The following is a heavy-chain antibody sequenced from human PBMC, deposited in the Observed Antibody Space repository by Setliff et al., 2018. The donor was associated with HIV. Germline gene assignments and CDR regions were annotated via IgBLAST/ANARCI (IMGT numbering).Heavy chain of an antibody. D-gene: IGHD3-9*01. CDR1: DSAMDSYY. J-gene: IGHJ3*01. CDR2: IYWTGKT. V-gene: IGHV4-59*12. CDR3: AKISPRGYSDITTGRLTDPFDV. Sequence: ETLSLTCTVSDSAMDSYYWSWVRQSPGRGLEYIGYIYWTGKTDYNPSLKSRVTISVDTSGNQFSLKLNSVTGADTAVYYCAKISPRGYSDITTGRLTDPFDVWGPGTMVTVSS.